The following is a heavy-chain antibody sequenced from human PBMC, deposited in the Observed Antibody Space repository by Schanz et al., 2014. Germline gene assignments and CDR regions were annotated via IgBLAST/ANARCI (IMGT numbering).Heavy chain of an antibody. CDR1: GFTFSDHY. CDR2: ISSSSSYI. Sequence: DVQLLESGGGLVQPGGSLRLSCAASGFTFSDHYMDWVRQAPGKGLEWVSSISSSSSYIYYADSVKGRFTISRDNAKNSLYLQMNSLRTEDTAVYYCASPSGYSDYGTYFDFWGQGTLVTVSS. V-gene: IGHV3-21*01. D-gene: IGHD5-12*01. CDR3: ASPSGYSDYGTYFDF. J-gene: IGHJ4*02.